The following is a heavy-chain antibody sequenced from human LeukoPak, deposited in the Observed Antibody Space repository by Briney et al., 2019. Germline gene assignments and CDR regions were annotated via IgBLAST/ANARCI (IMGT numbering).Heavy chain of an antibody. CDR2: INWNGKNI. CDR3: ARQPGVAANDNNYYYGMDV. V-gene: IGHV3-9*01. Sequence: GGSLRLSCATSGFLFDDYAMHWVRQAPGKGREWVSGINWNGKNIGYGDSVKGRFTISRDNAKNSLSLQMNNLRPEDTALYYCARQPGVAANDNNYYYGMDVWGQGTTVTVSS. D-gene: IGHD2-15*01. CDR1: GFLFDDYA. J-gene: IGHJ6*02.